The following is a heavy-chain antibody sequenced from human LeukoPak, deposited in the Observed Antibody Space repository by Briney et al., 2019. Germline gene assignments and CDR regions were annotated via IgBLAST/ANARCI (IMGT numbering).Heavy chain of an antibody. CDR2: INPNSGGT. J-gene: IGHJ4*02. V-gene: IGHV1-2*02. CDR1: GYTFTGYY. D-gene: IGHD3-3*01. Sequence: GASVKVSCKASGYTFTGYYMHWVRQAPGQGLEWMGWINPNSGGTNYAQKFQGRVTMTRDTSISTAYMELSRLRSDDTAVYYCARDLLTYYDFWSGYRKPLDYWGQGTLVTVSS. CDR3: ARDLLTYYDFWSGYRKPLDY.